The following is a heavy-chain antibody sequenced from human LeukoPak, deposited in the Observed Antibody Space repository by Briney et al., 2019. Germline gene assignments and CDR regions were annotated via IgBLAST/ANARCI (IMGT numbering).Heavy chain of an antibody. D-gene: IGHD6-13*01. CDR3: ARDARIAIAGSGYYYYGMDV. J-gene: IGHJ6*04. V-gene: IGHV3-74*01. Sequence: PGGSLRLSCAASGLTLGSYWMHWVRQAPGKGLVWVSRISTDGSSVSYADSVKGRFTISRDNAKNTLYLQMNSLRAEDTAVYYCARDARIAIAGSGYYYYGMDVWGKGTPVTVSS. CDR1: GLTLGSYW. CDR2: ISTDGSSV.